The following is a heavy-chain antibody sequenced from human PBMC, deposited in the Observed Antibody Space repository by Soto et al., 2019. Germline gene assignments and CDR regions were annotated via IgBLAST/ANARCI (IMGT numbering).Heavy chain of an antibody. D-gene: IGHD1-20*01. V-gene: IGHV2-5*04. CDR1: GFSLSTTGVG. CDR3: VNLRRYNDTWYAGFDY. CDR2: IYWDDDK. J-gene: IGHJ4*02. Sequence: SGPTLVNPTQTLTLTCTLSGFSLSTTGVGVGWIRQPPGEALEWLALIYWDDDKRYSPSLKSRFTITKDTSKNQVVLRMTNMDPLDTGTYYCVNLRRYNDTWYAGFDYWGLGVVDTGSS.